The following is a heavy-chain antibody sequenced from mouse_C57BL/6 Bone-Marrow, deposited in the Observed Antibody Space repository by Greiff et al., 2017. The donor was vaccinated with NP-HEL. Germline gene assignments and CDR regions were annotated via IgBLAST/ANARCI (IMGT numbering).Heavy chain of an antibody. D-gene: IGHD2-1*01. CDR2: IYPGNSDT. V-gene: IGHV1-5*01. CDR3: TRGDGNYDY. Sequence: VQLQQSGTVLARPGASVKMSCKTSGYTFTSYWMHWVKQRPGQGLEWIGAIYPGNSDTSYNQKFKGKAKLTAVTSASTAYMELSRLTNEDSAVYYCTRGDGNYDYWGKGTTLTVSS. CDR1: GYTFTSYW. J-gene: IGHJ2*01.